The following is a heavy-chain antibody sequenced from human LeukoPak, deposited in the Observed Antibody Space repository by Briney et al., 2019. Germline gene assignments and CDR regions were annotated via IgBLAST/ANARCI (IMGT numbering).Heavy chain of an antibody. CDR2: ISYDGSNK. CDR1: GFTFSSYG. D-gene: IGHD4-17*01. Sequence: GRSLRLSCAASGFTFSSYGMHWVRQAPGKGLEWVAVISYDGSNKYYADSVKGRFTISRDNSKNTLYLQMNSLRAEDTAVYYCARDLYYGDYLLVWGQGTMVTVSS. CDR3: ARDLYYGDYLLV. J-gene: IGHJ3*01. V-gene: IGHV3-30*03.